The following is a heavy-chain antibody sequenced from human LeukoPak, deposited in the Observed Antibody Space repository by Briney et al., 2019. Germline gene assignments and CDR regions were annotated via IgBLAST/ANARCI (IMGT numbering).Heavy chain of an antibody. J-gene: IGHJ4*02. CDR1: GYTFTSYA. CDR2: INAGNGNT. V-gene: IGHV1-3*01. Sequence: ASVKVSCKASGYTFTSYAMHWVRQAPGQRLEWMGWINAGNGNTKYSQKFQGRVTITRDTSASTAYMGLSSLRSEDTAVYYCAIRGATGTTFDYWGQGALVTVSS. CDR3: AIRGATGTTFDY. D-gene: IGHD1-1*01.